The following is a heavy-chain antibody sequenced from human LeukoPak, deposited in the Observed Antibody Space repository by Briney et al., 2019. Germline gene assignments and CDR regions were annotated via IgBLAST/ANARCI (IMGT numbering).Heavy chain of an antibody. J-gene: IGHJ4*02. D-gene: IGHD6-13*01. CDR3: ARDLSGIAAAGFD. V-gene: IGHV3-30*02. CDR1: GFTFSSYG. Sequence: GGSLRLSCAASGFTFSSYGMHWVRQAPGKGLEWVPFIRYDGSNKYYADSVKGRFTISRDNSKNTLYLQMNSLRAEDTTVYYCARDLSGIAAAGFDWGQGTLVTVSS. CDR2: IRYDGSNK.